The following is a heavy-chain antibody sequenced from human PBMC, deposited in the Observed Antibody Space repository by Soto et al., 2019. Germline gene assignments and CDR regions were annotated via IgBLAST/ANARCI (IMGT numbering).Heavy chain of an antibody. J-gene: IGHJ5*02. CDR2: INSDGSRT. CDR1: GFTFSTYW. Sequence: EVQLVESGGGLGQPGGSLRLSCAASGFTFSTYWMHWVRQAPGKGLVWVARINSDGSRTNYADSVKGRFTTFRDNAKNTLYLPLNSLTAEDTAVYYCATVGTGSYEWFEPWGQGTLVTVSS. CDR3: ATVGTGSYEWFEP. D-gene: IGHD1-26*01. V-gene: IGHV3-74*01.